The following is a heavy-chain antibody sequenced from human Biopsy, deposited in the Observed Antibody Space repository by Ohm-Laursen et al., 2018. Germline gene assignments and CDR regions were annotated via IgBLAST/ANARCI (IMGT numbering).Heavy chain of an antibody. Sequence: TLSLTWPVSGDSVSSGSFYWTWIRKPPGQGLEYIGYIYDRGSTANYNPSLESRVTMSVDMPKNQFSLKLSSVTAADTAIYYCARGMRSSGWPYFDSWGQGTLVTVSS. J-gene: IGHJ4*02. CDR2: IYDRGST. V-gene: IGHV4-61*01. CDR1: GDSVSSGSFY. CDR3: ARGMRSSGWPYFDS. D-gene: IGHD6-19*01.